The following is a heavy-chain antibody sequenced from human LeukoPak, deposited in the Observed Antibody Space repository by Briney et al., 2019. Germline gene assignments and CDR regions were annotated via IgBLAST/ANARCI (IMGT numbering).Heavy chain of an antibody. V-gene: IGHV3-43*02. J-gene: IGHJ3*02. D-gene: IGHD2-2*02. Sequence: GGSLRLSCAASGFTFDDYAMHWVRQAPGKGLEWVSLISGGGGSTYYADSVKGRFTISRDNSKNSLYLQMNSLRTEDTALYYRAKGPVSAIALDAFDIWGQGTMVTVSS. CDR1: GFTFDDYA. CDR3: AKGPVSAIALDAFDI. CDR2: ISGGGGST.